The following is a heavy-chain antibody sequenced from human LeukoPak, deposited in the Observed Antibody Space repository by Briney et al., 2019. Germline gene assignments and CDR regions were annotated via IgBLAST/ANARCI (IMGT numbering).Heavy chain of an antibody. Sequence: ASVKVSCTASGGTFSSYAISWVRQAPGQGLEWMGGIIPIFGTANYAQKFQGRVTITTDESTSTAYMELSSLRSEDTAVYYCATTTCTSCYGLFDYWGQGTLVTVSS. CDR3: ATTTCTSCYGLFDY. J-gene: IGHJ4*02. CDR1: GGTFSSYA. V-gene: IGHV1-69*05. CDR2: IIPIFGTA. D-gene: IGHD2-2*01.